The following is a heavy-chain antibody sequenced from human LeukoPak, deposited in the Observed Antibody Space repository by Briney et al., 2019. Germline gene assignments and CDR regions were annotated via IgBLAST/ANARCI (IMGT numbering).Heavy chain of an antibody. J-gene: IGHJ4*02. CDR2: ISSSGSTI. Sequence: GGSLRLSCAASGFTVSADYMNWVRQAPGKGLEWVSYISSSGSTIYYADSVKGRFTISRDNAKNSLYLQMNSLRAEDTAVYYCARAAMTTTWDYWGQGTLVTVSS. D-gene: IGHD1-26*01. CDR1: GFTVSADY. CDR3: ARAAMTTTWDY. V-gene: IGHV3-11*04.